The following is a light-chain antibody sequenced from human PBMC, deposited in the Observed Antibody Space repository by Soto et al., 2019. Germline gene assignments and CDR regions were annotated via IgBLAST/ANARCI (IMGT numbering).Light chain of an antibody. CDR2: EGS. V-gene: IGLV2-23*01. CDR3: CSYAGSSTYV. CDR1: SSDVGSYNL. Sequence: SELTQASSVSGSPGQSITISFTGTSSDVGSYNLVSWYQQHPGKAPKLMIYEGSKRPSGVSNRFSGSKSGNTASLTISGLQAEDEADYYCCSYAGSSTYVFGTGTKVTVL. J-gene: IGLJ1*01.